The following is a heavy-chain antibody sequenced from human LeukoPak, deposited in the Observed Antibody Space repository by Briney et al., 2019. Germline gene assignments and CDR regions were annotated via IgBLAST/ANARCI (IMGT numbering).Heavy chain of an antibody. V-gene: IGHV3-30*02. CDR1: GFTFSNYG. CDR3: ARVAVGATGDY. D-gene: IGHD1-26*01. CDR2: IQFDGGNR. J-gene: IGHJ4*02. Sequence: GGSLRLSCAAAGFTFSNYGMHWVRQAPGMGLEWVAFIQFDGGNRFYADSVKGRFTISRDNSKNTLSLQMNSLRVEDTAVYYCARVAVGATGDYWGQGTLVTVSS.